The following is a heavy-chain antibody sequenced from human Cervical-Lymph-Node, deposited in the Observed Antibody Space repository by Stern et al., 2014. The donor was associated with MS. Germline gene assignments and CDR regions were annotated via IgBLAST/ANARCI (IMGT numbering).Heavy chain of an antibody. J-gene: IGHJ5*02. D-gene: IGHD6-13*01. V-gene: IGHV5-51*03. CDR1: GYSFTSYW. CDR3: ARTRYSSSWYTFDP. Sequence: VQLVESGAEVKKPGESLKISCTGSGYSFTSYWIAWVRHMPGKGLEWMGIVDPGDSDTGYSPSFQGQVSISADKSTSTAYLQWSSLKASDTAMYYCARTRYSSSWYTFDPWGQGTLVTVSS. CDR2: VDPGDSDT.